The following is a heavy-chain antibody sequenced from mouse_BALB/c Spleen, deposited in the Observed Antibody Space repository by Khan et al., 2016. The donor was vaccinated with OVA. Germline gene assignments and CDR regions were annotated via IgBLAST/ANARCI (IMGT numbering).Heavy chain of an antibody. J-gene: IGHJ2*01. CDR3: TRLGTNYSFDY. CDR2: IDPYYGDA. D-gene: IGHD2-1*01. Sequence: VQLQQPGPELDKPGASVKISCKASGYSFTDYNMNWVKQSNGKSLEWIGNIDPYYGDAHYNQKFKGKATLTVDRSSSTAYMQLKSLTSEDSGVCYCTRLGTNYSFDYWGQGTTLTVSS. CDR1: GYSFTDYN. V-gene: IGHV1-39*01.